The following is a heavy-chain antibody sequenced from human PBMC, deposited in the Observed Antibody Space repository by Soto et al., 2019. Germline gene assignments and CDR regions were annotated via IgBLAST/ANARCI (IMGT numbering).Heavy chain of an antibody. D-gene: IGHD2-15*01. CDR1: GYTFTSYA. J-gene: IGHJ4*02. V-gene: IGHV1-3*01. CDR3: ARDNCSGSSCYSDHGAY. Sequence: ASVKVSCKASGYTFTSYAMHWVRQAPGQRLEWMGWINAGNGNTKYSQKFQGRVTITRDTSASTAYMELSSLRSEDTAVYYCARDNCSGSSCYSDHGAYWGQGTLLTVSS. CDR2: INAGNGNT.